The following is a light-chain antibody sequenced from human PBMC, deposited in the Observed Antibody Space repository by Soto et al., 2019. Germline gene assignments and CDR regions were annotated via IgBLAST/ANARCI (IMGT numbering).Light chain of an antibody. J-gene: IGLJ1*01. Sequence: QSALTQPASVSGSPGQSVTISCTGPRSDIGDSNFISWYQHSPGKAPRLLIYEVNNRPSGVSKRYSGSKAGNTASLTISDLLDDEEADYFCASFRSGPIRVFGSRTKVTVL. CDR3: ASFRSGPIRV. V-gene: IGLV2-14*01. CDR1: RSDIGDSNF. CDR2: EVN.